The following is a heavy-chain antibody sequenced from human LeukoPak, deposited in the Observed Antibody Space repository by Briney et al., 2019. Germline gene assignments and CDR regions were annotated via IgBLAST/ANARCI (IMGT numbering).Heavy chain of an antibody. V-gene: IGHV3-48*02. CDR1: GFTFSSYS. CDR2: ISSSSSTI. D-gene: IGHD3-10*01. CDR3: ARSGSYYAYWYFDL. J-gene: IGHJ2*01. Sequence: GGSLRLSCAASGFTFSSYSMNWVRQAPGQGLEWVSYISSSSSTIYYADSVKGRFTISRDNAKNSLYLQMNSLRDEDTAVYYCARSGSYYAYWYFDLWGRGTLVTVSS.